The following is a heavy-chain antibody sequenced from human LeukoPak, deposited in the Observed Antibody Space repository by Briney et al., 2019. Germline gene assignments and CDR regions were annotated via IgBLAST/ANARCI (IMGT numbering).Heavy chain of an antibody. Sequence: GGSLRLSCAASGFTFSSYSMDWVRQAPGKGLEWVANINQDGSEKYYVDSVKGRFTVSRDNAKNSLYLQLNSLRAEDTAVYYCVRLQDYGDYGNWFDPWGQGTLVTVSS. CDR3: VRLQDYGDYGNWFDP. CDR1: GFTFSSYS. CDR2: INQDGSEK. V-gene: IGHV3-7*01. D-gene: IGHD4-17*01. J-gene: IGHJ5*02.